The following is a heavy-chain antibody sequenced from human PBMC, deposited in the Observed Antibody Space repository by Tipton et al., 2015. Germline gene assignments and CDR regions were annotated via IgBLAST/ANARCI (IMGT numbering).Heavy chain of an antibody. CDR1: AYSISTDYY. D-gene: IGHD3-9*01. J-gene: IGHJ4*02. V-gene: IGHV4-38-2*01. CDR2: ISHSGST. CDR3: ACHDYDLLTRDYQTVDY. Sequence: TLSLTCAVSAYSISTDYYWVWIRQPPGKGLEWIGTISHSGSTYYNPSLKSRVTISADTPRNQFSLRLSSVTAADTAVYYCACHDYDLLTRDYQTVDYWGQGTLVTVSS.